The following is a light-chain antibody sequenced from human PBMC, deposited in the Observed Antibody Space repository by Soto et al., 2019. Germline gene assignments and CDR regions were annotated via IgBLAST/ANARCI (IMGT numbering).Light chain of an antibody. V-gene: IGKV3-20*01. CDR3: QQYGSSGT. CDR2: GAS. CDR1: QSVSNNY. Sequence: ELVLTHSAGAVSLSSGGRATLCRRASQSVSNNYLAWYQQRPGQAPRLLIYGASNRATGIPDRFSGSGSGTDFTLTISRLEPEDFAVYYCQQYGSSGTFGQGTKVDIK. J-gene: IGKJ1*01.